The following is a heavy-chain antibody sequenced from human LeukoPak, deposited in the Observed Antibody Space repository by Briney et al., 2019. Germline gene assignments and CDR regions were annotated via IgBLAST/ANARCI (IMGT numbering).Heavy chain of an antibody. CDR2: ISSDGSIT. CDR1: GFTFSTYW. Sequence: GGSLRLSCAASGFTFSTYWMHWVRQAPGKGLVWVSRISSDGSITGYADSVKGRFTISRDNSKNTLYLQMNSLRAEDTAVYYCAREDSYYGSGSYKSFDYWGQGTLVTVSS. J-gene: IGHJ4*02. CDR3: AREDSYYGSGSYKSFDY. D-gene: IGHD3-10*01. V-gene: IGHV3-74*01.